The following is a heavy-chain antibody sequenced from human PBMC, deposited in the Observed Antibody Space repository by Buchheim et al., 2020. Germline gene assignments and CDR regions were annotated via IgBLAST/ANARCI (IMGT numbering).Heavy chain of an antibody. J-gene: IGHJ6*02. V-gene: IGHV3-73*01. CDR2: IRSKANSYAT. D-gene: IGHD2-15*01. CDR3: TRMVVAATRYYGMDV. CDR1: GFTFSGSA. Sequence: EVQLVESGGGLVQPGGSLKLSCAASGFTFSGSAMHWVRQASGKGLEWVGRIRSKANSYATAYAASVKGRFTISRDDSKNTAYLQMNSLKTEDTAMYYCTRMVVAATRYYGMDVWGQGTT.